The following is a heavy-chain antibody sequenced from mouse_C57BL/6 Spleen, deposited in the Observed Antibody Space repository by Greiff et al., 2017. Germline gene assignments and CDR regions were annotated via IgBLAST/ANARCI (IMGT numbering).Heavy chain of an antibody. Sequence: EVQLQQSGPGLVKPSQSLSLTCSVTGYSITSGYYWNWIRQFPGNKLEWMGYISYDGSNNYNPSLKNRISITRDTSKNQFFLKLNSVTTEDTATYYCAREEVVSFDYWGQGTTLTVSS. V-gene: IGHV3-6*01. J-gene: IGHJ2*01. CDR2: ISYDGSN. CDR1: GYSITSGYY. CDR3: AREEVVSFDY. D-gene: IGHD1-1*01.